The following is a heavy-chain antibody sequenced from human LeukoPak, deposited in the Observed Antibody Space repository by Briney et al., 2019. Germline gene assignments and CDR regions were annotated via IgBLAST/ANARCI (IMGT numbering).Heavy chain of an antibody. J-gene: IGHJ3*02. Sequence: GGSLRLSCAASGFTFSSYAMSWVRQAPGKGLEWVSGISGSGGNRDYAASVKGRFTLSRDNSNNMLYLQMNGLRAEDTALYYCAKGFTVTRYYAFNIWGQGTMVTVSS. CDR3: AKGFTVTRYYAFNI. D-gene: IGHD4-17*01. CDR1: GFTFSSYA. CDR2: ISGSGGNR. V-gene: IGHV3-23*01.